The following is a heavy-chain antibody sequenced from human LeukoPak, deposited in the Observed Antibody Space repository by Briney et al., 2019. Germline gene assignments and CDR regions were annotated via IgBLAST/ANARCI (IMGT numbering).Heavy chain of an antibody. CDR2: IKTDGSST. Sequence: GGSLRLSCVASGFTFSNYWMHWVRQAPGKGLVWVSRIKTDGSSTDYADSVKGRFAISRDNAKNTMYLQMDSLRAEDTAVYYCARGVSGTRPEIWGLGTMVTVSS. V-gene: IGHV3-74*01. CDR1: GFTFSNYW. CDR3: ARGVSGTRPEI. J-gene: IGHJ3*02. D-gene: IGHD5/OR15-5a*01.